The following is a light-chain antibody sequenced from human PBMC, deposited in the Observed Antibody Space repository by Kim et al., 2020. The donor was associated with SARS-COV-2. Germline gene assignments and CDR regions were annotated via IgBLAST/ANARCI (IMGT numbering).Light chain of an antibody. V-gene: IGKV2-29*03. CDR1: QSVVDSDGRTY. Sequence: PASISCKSSQSVVDSDGRTYVYWYLQKPGQSPRLLIYEGFSRFSGVPERFSGSGSGTDFTLKISRVETEDVGIYYCKQAMSVPWTFGQGTKVDIK. CDR2: EGF. J-gene: IGKJ1*01. CDR3: KQAMSVPWT.